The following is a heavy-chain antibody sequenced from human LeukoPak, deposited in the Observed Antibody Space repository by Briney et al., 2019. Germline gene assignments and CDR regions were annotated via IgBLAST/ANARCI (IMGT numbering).Heavy chain of an antibody. V-gene: IGHV4-59*12. CDR3: ARRYSGYDYGYFDY. Sequence: SETLSLTCTVSGGSISSYYWSWIRQPPGKGLEWIGYIHHSGSTNYNPSLKSRVSISVDTSKNQFSLKLSSVTAADTAVYYCARRYSGYDYGYFDYWGQGSLVTVSS. CDR1: GGSISSYY. CDR2: IHHSGST. J-gene: IGHJ4*02. D-gene: IGHD5-12*01.